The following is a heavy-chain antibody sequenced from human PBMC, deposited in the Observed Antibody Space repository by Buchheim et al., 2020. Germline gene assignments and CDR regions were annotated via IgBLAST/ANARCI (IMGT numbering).Heavy chain of an antibody. CDR3: ARDHLRYRDYYYGMDV. CDR2: IYYSGST. D-gene: IGHD3-9*01. J-gene: IGHJ6*02. Sequence: QVQLQESGPGLVKPSQTLSLTCTVSGGSISSGGYYWSWIRQHPGKGLEWIGYIYYSGSTYYNPSLKSRVTISVDTSKNQFSLKLSTVPAADTAVYPCARDHLRYRDYYYGMDVWGQGTT. CDR1: GGSISSGGYY. V-gene: IGHV4-31*03.